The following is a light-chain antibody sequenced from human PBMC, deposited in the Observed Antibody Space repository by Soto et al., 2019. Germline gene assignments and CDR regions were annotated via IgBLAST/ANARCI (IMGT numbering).Light chain of an antibody. V-gene: IGLV2-14*01. CDR1: SSDVGGHSY. Sequence: QSALTQPASVSGSPGQSITISCTGTSSDVGGHSYVSWYQQHPGKVPKLMMFEVSNRPSGVSSRFSGSKSGNTASLTISGLQAEDEADYYCSSYRSGTFYVFGTGTKLTVL. CDR2: EVS. CDR3: SSYRSGTFYV. J-gene: IGLJ1*01.